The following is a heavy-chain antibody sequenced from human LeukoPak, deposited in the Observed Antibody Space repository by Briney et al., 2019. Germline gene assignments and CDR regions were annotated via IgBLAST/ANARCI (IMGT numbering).Heavy chain of an antibody. V-gene: IGHV3-15*05. D-gene: IGHD2-15*01. CDR1: GFTFSNAW. CDR3: ARERYSSGPDGFDI. CDR2: IKSKTDGGTT. Sequence: GGSLRLSCAASGFTFSNAWMSWVRQAPGKGLEWVGRIKSKTDGGTTDYTAPVKGRFTISRDDSKNTLYLQMNSPRAEDTAVYYCARERYSSGPDGFDIWGQGTTVTVSS. J-gene: IGHJ3*02.